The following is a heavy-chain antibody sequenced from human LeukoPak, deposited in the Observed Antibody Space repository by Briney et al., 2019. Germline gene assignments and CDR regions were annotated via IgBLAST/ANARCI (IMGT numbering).Heavy chain of an antibody. CDR3: ARGHNSTLPD. CDR2: IKQDGTEK. CDR1: GFTFNNYW. Sequence: GGSLRLSCAASGFTFNNYWMSWVRQAPGKGLEWVANIKQDGTEKFYVDSVKGRFTISRDNAKNSLYLQMNSLRAEDTAVYYCARGHNSTLPDWGQGSLVTVSS. J-gene: IGHJ4*02. V-gene: IGHV3-7*04. D-gene: IGHD1-20*01.